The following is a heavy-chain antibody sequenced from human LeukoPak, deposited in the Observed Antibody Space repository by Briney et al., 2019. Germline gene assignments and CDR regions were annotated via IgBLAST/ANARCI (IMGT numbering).Heavy chain of an antibody. J-gene: IGHJ6*02. CDR1: GFTFSSYA. CDR3: ARVSGSWPVRYYYYGMDV. V-gene: IGHV3-30*04. D-gene: IGHD6-13*01. Sequence: QAGGSLRLSCAASGFTFSSYAMHWVRQAPGKGLEWVAVISYDGSNKYYADSVKGRFTISRDNSKNTLYLQMNSLRAEDTAVYYCARVSGSWPVRYYYYGMDVWGQGTTVTVSS. CDR2: ISYDGSNK.